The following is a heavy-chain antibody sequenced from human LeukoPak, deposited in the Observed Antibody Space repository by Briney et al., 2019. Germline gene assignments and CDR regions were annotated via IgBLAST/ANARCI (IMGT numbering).Heavy chain of an antibody. Sequence: PSETLSLTCTVSGGSISSSCYYWGWIRQPPGKGLEWIGSIYYSGSTYYNPSLKSRVTISVDTSKNQFSLKLSSVTAADTAVYYCARRQSMVRGGPTFDYWGQGTLVTVSS. J-gene: IGHJ4*02. CDR3: ARRQSMVRGGPTFDY. CDR2: IYYSGST. CDR1: GGSISSSCYY. D-gene: IGHD3-10*01. V-gene: IGHV4-39*01.